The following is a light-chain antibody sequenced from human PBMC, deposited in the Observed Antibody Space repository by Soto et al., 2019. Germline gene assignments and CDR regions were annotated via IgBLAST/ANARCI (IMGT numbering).Light chain of an antibody. CDR1: QTVRNNY. CDR2: DAS. J-gene: IGKJ4*01. V-gene: IGKV3-20*01. CDR3: QQFSSSPLT. Sequence: EFVLTQSPGTLSLSPGERATLSCRASQTVRNNYLAWYQQKPGQAPRLLIYDASSRATGIPDRFSGGGSGTDFTLTISRLEPEDFAVYYCQQFSSSPLTVGGGTKVEIK.